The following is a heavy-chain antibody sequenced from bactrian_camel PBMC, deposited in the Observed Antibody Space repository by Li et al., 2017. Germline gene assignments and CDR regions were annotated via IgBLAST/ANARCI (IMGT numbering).Heavy chain of an antibody. CDR3: AADQGYCSGGYPY. CDR1: VETIRRPC. CDR2: IDGDGRS. J-gene: IGHJ4*01. Sequence: QLVESGGGSVQAGESLTLACATVVETIRRPCMAWFRQVSGREREGVAAIDGDGRSTYADSVKGRFTISKDNAKNTLYLQMNSLKPEDTAMYYCAADQGYCSGGYPYWGQGTQVTVS. D-gene: IGHD2*01. V-gene: IGHV3S53*01.